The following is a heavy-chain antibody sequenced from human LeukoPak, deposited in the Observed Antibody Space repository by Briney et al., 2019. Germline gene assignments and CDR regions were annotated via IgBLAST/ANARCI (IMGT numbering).Heavy chain of an antibody. CDR2: INPSGGST. CDR3: ARGGALYSSSSQVGMDV. J-gene: IGHJ6*02. D-gene: IGHD6-6*01. CDR1: GYTFTSYY. Sequence: GASVKVSCKASGYTFTSYYMHWVRQAPGQGLEWMGIINPSGGSTSYAQKFQGRVTMTRDTSTSTVYMELSSLRSEDTAVYYCARGGALYSSSSQVGMDVWGQGTTVTVSS. V-gene: IGHV1-46*01.